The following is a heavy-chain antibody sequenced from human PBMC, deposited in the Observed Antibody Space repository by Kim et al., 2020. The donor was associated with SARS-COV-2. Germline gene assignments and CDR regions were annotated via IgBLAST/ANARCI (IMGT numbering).Heavy chain of an antibody. Sequence: SETLSLTCAVYGGSFSGYYWSWIRQPPGKGLEWIGEINHSGSTNYNPSLKSRVTISVDTSKNQFSLKLSSVTAADTAVYYCARAGVIAARRYFDYWGQGTLVTVSS. CDR3: ARAGVIAARRYFDY. D-gene: IGHD6-6*01. J-gene: IGHJ4*02. CDR2: INHSGST. CDR1: GGSFSGYY. V-gene: IGHV4-34*01.